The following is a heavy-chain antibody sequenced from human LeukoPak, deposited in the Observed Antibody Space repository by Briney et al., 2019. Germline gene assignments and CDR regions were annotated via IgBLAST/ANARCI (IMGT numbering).Heavy chain of an antibody. Sequence: PGRSLRLSCAASGFTFDDYAMHWVRQAPGKGLEWVSGINWNSGSIGYADSVKGRFTISRDNAKNSLYLQMNSLRAEDTALYYCAKDRDGYNYFDYWGQGTLVTVSS. D-gene: IGHD5-24*01. CDR1: GFTFDDYA. CDR2: INWNSGSI. J-gene: IGHJ4*02. V-gene: IGHV3-9*01. CDR3: AKDRDGYNYFDY.